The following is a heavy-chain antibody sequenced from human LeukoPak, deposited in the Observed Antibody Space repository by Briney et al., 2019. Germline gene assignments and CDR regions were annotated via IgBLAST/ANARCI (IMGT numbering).Heavy chain of an antibody. CDR2: IYSGGGT. CDR1: GFTVSSNY. D-gene: IGHD5-24*01. V-gene: IGHV3-66*01. Sequence: GGSLRLSCAASGFTVSSNYMSWVRQAPGKGLEWVSVIYSGGGTYYADSVKGRFTISRDNSKNTLYLQMNSLRAEDTAVYYCARGASRDGSGYWGQGTLVTVSS. CDR3: ARGASRDGSGY. J-gene: IGHJ4*02.